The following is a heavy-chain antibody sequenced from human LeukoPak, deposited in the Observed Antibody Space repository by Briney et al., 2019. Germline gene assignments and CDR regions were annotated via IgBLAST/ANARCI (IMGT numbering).Heavy chain of an antibody. J-gene: IGHJ6*03. CDR2: INHIWSA. V-gene: IGHV4-34*01. CDR1: GGSFSGYY. D-gene: IGHD6-19*01. Sequence: SETLSLTCAVYGGSFSGYYWCWIRQPPGKGLEWIGEINHIWSANYNPSLKSRVTISVDTYQNQFSLKLSSVTAADTAVYYCARGHPYLLMQYSSGWFDTRPGGYYMDVWGKGTTVTVSS. CDR3: ARGHPYLLMQYSSGWFDTRPGGYYMDV.